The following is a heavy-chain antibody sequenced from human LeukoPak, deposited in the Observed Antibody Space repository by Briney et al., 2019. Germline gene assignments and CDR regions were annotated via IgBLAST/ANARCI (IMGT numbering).Heavy chain of an antibody. D-gene: IGHD1-26*01. J-gene: IGHJ4*02. CDR3: ASHPVGATDY. Sequence: GRSLRLSCAASGFTFSSYGMHWVRQAPGKGLEWVAVIWYDGSNKYYADSVKGRFTISRDNSKNTLYLQMNSLRAEDTAVYYCASHPVGATDYWGQGTLVTVSS. CDR1: GFTFSSYG. CDR2: IWYDGSNK. V-gene: IGHV3-33*01.